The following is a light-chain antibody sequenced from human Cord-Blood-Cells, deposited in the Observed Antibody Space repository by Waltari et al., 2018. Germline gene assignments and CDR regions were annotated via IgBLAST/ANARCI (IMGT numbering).Light chain of an antibody. J-gene: IGKJ3*01. CDR1: QDINNY. Sequence: DIQMTQSPSSLSASVGDRVTITCQASQDINNYLNWDQQKPGKAPKLLIYDASNLETGAPSRFSGSGSGTDFTFTISSLQPEDIATYYCQQYDNLLFTFGPGTKVDIK. V-gene: IGKV1-33*01. CDR2: DAS. CDR3: QQYDNLLFT.